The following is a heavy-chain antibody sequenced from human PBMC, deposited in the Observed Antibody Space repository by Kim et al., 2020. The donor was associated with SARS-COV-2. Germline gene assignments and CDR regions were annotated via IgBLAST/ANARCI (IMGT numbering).Heavy chain of an antibody. J-gene: IGHJ6*03. CDR1: GGSISSYY. CDR2: IYYSGST. V-gene: IGHV4-59*01. D-gene: IGHD6-6*01. CDR3: ARDRSSSSRYYYYMDV. Sequence: SETLSLTCTVSGGSISSYYWSWIRQPPGKGLEWIGYIYYSGSTNYNPSLKSRVTISVDTSKNQFSLKLSSVTAADTAVYYCARDRSSSSRYYYYMDVWGKGTTVTVSS.